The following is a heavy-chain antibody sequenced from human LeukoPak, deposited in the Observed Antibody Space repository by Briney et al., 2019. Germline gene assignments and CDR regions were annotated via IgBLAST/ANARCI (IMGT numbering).Heavy chain of an antibody. CDR2: LCGSAGCT. CDR1: GFIFNIYA. J-gene: IGHJ5*02. CDR3: ARDRPNYHESNGLYYQRDGDH. D-gene: IGHD3-22*01. V-gene: IGHV3-23*01. Sequence: PGGPLRLSCAASGFIFNIYAMSWVRLAPGKGLQWVASLCGSAGCTYYADSVKGRFTISRDNSTNTPYLQMNSLRAEGTAINYCARDRPNYHESNGLYYQRDGDHWGQGTLVTVSS.